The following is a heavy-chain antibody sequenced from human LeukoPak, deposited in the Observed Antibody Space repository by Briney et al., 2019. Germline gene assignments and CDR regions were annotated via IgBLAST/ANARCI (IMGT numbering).Heavy chain of an antibody. CDR3: ARSVGATPPYFDY. CDR1: GFTFSSYW. Sequence: PEGSLRLSCAASGFTFSSYWMRWVRQATGKGLEWVANIKQDGSEKYYVDSVKCRFTISRDNAKNSLYLQMNSLRAEDTAVYYCARSVGATPPYFDYWGQGTLVTVSS. J-gene: IGHJ4*02. V-gene: IGHV3-7*01. D-gene: IGHD1-26*01. CDR2: IKQDGSEK.